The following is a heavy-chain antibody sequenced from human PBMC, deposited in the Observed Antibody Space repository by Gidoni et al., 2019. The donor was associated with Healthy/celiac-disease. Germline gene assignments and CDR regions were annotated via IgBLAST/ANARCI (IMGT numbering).Heavy chain of an antibody. D-gene: IGHD3-22*01. CDR3: TTDPNDSSSFTYYYYYMDV. V-gene: IGHV3-15*01. Sequence: EVQLVESGGGLVKPGGSLRLSCAASGFTFSNAWMSWVRQAPGKGLGWVGRIKSKTDGGTTDYAAPVKGRFTISRDDSKNTLYLQMNSLKTEDTAVYYCTTDPNDSSSFTYYYYYMDVWGKGTTVTVSS. CDR2: IKSKTDGGTT. CDR1: GFTFSNAW. J-gene: IGHJ6*03.